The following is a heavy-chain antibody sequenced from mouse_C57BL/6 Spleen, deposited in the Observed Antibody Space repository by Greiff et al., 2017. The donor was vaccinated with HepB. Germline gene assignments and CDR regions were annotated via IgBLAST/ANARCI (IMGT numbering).Heavy chain of an antibody. CDR1: GFSLTSYG. CDR3: ARINYYGSSYPYAMDY. Sequence: VQLVESGPGLVQPSQSLSITCTVSGFSLTSYGVHWVRQSPGKGLEWLGVIWSGGSTDYNAAFISRLSISKDNSKSQVFFKMNSLQADDTAIYYCARINYYGSSYPYAMDYWGQGTSVTVSS. D-gene: IGHD1-1*01. CDR2: IWSGGST. V-gene: IGHV2-2*01. J-gene: IGHJ4*01.